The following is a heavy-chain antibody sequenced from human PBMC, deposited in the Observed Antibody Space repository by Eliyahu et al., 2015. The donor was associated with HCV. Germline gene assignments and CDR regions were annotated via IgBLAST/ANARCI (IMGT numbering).Heavy chain of an antibody. V-gene: IGHV3-7*04. CDR1: GFIFSDYW. D-gene: IGHD3-22*01. J-gene: IGHJ4*02. CDR3: ARAFIWQDSGFRHLDY. CDR2: IKKDGSEE. Sequence: RLSCATSGFIFSDYWMIWVRQAPGKGLEWVANIKKDGSEENYVDSVRGRFTISRDNTDNSVSLQMNSLRPEDTAVYYCARAFIWQDSGFRHLDYWGQGTLVTVSS.